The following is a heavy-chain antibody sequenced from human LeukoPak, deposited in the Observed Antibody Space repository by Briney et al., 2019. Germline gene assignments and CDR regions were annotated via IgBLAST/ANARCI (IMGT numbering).Heavy chain of an antibody. J-gene: IGHJ1*01. V-gene: IGHV4-4*07. D-gene: IGHD2-2*02. CDR1: GGSISSYY. CDR3: ARDDCPQEMVREGSTSCYKPEYFQH. CDR2: IYTSGGT. Sequence: PSETLSLTCTVSGGSISSYYWSWIRQPAGKGLEWIGRIYTSGGTNYNPSLKSRVTMSVDTSKNQFSLKLSSVTAADTAVYYCARDDCPQEMVREGSTSCYKPEYFQHWGQGTLVTVSS.